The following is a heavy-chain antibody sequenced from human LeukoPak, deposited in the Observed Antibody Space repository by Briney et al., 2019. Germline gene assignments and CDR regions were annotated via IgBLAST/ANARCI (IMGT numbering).Heavy chain of an antibody. Sequence: SQTLSLTCTVSGGSISSGSYYWSWIRQPAGKGLEWIARIYTSGSTNYNPSLKSRVTISVDTSKNQFSLKLSSVTAADTAVYYCARDARGYYGMDVWGQGTTVTVSS. CDR2: IYTSGST. V-gene: IGHV4-61*02. CDR3: ARDARGYYGMDV. CDR1: GGSISSGSYY. J-gene: IGHJ6*02.